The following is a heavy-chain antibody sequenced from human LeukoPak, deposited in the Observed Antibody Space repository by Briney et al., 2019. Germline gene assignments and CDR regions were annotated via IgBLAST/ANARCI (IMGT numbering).Heavy chain of an antibody. D-gene: IGHD5-12*01. CDR3: ARGQYSGYVSMGY. V-gene: IGHV1-2*02. J-gene: IGHJ4*02. CDR2: INPNSGGT. CDR1: GYTFTGYY. Sequence: ASVKVSCKASGYTFTGYYMHWVRQAPGQGLEWMGWINPNSGGTNYAQKFQGRVTMTRDTSISTAYMELSRLRSDDTAVYYCARGQYSGYVSMGYWGQGTLVTVSS.